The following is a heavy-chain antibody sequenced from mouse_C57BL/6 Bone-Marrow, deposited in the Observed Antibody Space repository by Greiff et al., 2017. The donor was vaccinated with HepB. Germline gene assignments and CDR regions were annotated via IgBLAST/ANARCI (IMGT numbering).Heavy chain of an antibody. D-gene: IGHD1-1*01. CDR1: GYTFTSYG. CDR3: ARRGITTVVAYYYAMDY. J-gene: IGHJ4*01. CDR2: IYPRSGNT. V-gene: IGHV1-81*01. Sequence: QVQLQQSGAELARPGASVKLSCKASGYTFTSYGISWVKQRTGQGLEWIGEIYPRSGNTYYNEKFKGKATLTADKSSSTAYMELRSLTSEDSAVYFCARRGITTVVAYYYAMDYWGQGTSVTVSS.